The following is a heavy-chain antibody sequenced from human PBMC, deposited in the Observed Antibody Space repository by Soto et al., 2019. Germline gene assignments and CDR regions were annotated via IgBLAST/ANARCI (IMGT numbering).Heavy chain of an antibody. D-gene: IGHD6-13*01. CDR2: IWYDGSNK. J-gene: IGHJ3*02. V-gene: IGHV3-33*01. Sequence: QVQLVESGGGVVQPGRSLRLSCAASGFTFSSYGMHWVRQAPGKGLKWVAVIWYDGSNKYYADSVKGRFTISRDNSKNTLYLQMNSLRAEDTAVYYCARDALPFGSPLYSSSWYGEAFDIWGQATMVTVSS. CDR3: ARDALPFGSPLYSSSWYGEAFDI. CDR1: GFTFSSYG.